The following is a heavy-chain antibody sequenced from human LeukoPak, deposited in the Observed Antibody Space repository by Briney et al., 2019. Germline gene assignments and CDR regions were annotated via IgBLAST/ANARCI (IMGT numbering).Heavy chain of an antibody. Sequence: GGSLRLSCAASGFTFSSYAITWVRQAPGKGLEWVSAVSSNGAKTYYADSVKGRFTISRDNYKNMVFLQMNSLRAEDTAVYYCARDRAVVVPAAIYYGMDVWGQGTTVTVSS. J-gene: IGHJ6*02. V-gene: IGHV3-23*01. CDR2: VSSNGAKT. CDR1: GFTFSSYA. CDR3: ARDRAVVVPAAIYYGMDV. D-gene: IGHD2-2*01.